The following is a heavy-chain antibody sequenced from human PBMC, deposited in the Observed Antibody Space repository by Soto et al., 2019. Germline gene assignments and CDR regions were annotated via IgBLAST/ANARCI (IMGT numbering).Heavy chain of an antibody. D-gene: IGHD3-16*02. CDR1: GGSFSGYY. V-gene: IGHV4-34*01. CDR3: ARGKPNYDYIWGSYRPCYYFDY. J-gene: IGHJ4*02. Sequence: SETLSLTCAVYGGSFSGYYWSWIRQPPGKGLEWIGEINHSGSTNYNPSLKSRVTISVDTSKNQFSLKLGSVTAADTAVYYCARGKPNYDYIWGSYRPCYYFDYWGQGTLVTVSS. CDR2: INHSGST.